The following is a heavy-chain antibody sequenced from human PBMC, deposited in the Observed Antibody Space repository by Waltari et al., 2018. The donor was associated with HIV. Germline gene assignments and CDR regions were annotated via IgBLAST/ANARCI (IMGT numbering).Heavy chain of an antibody. CDR3: ARDLYSSGWGYFDY. CDR1: GFTFSSFW. V-gene: IGHV3-7*01. Sequence: EVQLVESGGGLVKPGGSLRLSCAASGFTFSSFWMRWVRQPPGKGLECVANIKQDGSEKYYVDSVKGRFTISRDNAKNSLYLQMNSLRAEDTAVYYCARDLYSSGWGYFDYWGQGTLVTVSS. CDR2: IKQDGSEK. D-gene: IGHD6-19*01. J-gene: IGHJ4*02.